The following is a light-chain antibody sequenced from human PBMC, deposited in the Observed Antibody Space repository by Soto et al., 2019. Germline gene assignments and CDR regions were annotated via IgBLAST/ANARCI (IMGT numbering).Light chain of an antibody. CDR3: AGSDDSMNGLV. CDR2: SNN. Sequence: QSALTQPPSVSGTPGQRITMSCSGTSSDIGGNTVNWCQQYPATAPKLLMFSNNQRPSGVADRFSGAKSGGSASLAIIGLQSADEADYYCAGSDDSMNGLVFGAGTKVTVL. V-gene: IGLV1-44*01. J-gene: IGLJ2*01. CDR1: SSDIGGNT.